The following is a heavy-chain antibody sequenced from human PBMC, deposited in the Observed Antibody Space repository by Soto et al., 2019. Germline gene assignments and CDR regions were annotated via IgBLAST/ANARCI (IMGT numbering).Heavy chain of an antibody. D-gene: IGHD2-2*01. Sequence: GGSLRLSCAASGFTFSSYAMSWVRQAPGKGLEWVSAISGSGGSTYYADSVKGRFTISRDNSKNTLYLQMNSLRAEDTAVYYCAKALTFHDCSSTSCYDIKLNGDFDYWGQGTLVTVSS. CDR2: ISGSGGST. J-gene: IGHJ4*02. CDR3: AKALTFHDCSSTSCYDIKLNGDFDY. CDR1: GFTFSSYA. V-gene: IGHV3-23*01.